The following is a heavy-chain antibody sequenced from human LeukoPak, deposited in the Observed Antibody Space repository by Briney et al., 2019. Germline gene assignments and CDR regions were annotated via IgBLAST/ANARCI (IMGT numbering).Heavy chain of an antibody. Sequence: PSETLSLTCAVYGGSFTDYHWSWIRQSPGGRLEWIGEINYTGRPHYKPSLKSRATISIDMSKNQVSLKMTSMAAADTAIYYCARERRVEVAARTTVAFDVWGQGTMVTVSS. CDR2: INYTGRP. CDR3: ARERRVEVAARTTVAFDV. J-gene: IGHJ3*01. D-gene: IGHD6-19*01. CDR1: GGSFTDYH. V-gene: IGHV4-34*01.